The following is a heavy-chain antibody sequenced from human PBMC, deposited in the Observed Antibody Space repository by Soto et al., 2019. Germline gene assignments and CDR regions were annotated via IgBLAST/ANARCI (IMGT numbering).Heavy chain of an antibody. V-gene: IGHV4-61*03. CDR3: AVYTAGIGGDGS. J-gene: IGHJ5*02. Sequence: QVQLQESGPGLVKPSETLSLTCTVSGASVSSGNFHWSWIRQPPGKGLEWIGQIRPAVSSNYHSSLKSRVTISLDTPKHLFSLILDSVTAADTAMYYCAVYTAGIGGDGSWGQGTLVTVSS. D-gene: IGHD2-21*02. CDR2: IRPAVSS. CDR1: GASVSSGNFH.